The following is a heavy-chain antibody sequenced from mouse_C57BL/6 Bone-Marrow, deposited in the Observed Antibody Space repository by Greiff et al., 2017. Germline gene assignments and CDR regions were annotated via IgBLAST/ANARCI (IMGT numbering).Heavy chain of an antibody. CDR1: GYAFSSSW. CDR2: IYPGDGDT. V-gene: IGHV1-82*01. J-gene: IGHJ3*01. D-gene: IGHD1-1*01. Sequence: VQLVESGPELVKPGASVKISCKASGYAFSSSWMNWVKQRPGKGLEWIGRIYPGDGDTNYNGKFKGKATLTADKSYSTAYMQHSSLTSEDSGVYFCARRLRAWFAYWGQGTLVTVSA. CDR3: ARRLRAWFAY.